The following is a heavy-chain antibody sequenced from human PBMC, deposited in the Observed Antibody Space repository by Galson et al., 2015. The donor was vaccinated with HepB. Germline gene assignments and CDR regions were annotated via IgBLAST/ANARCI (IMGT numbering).Heavy chain of an antibody. CDR2: FDPEDGET. Sequence: SVKVSCKVSGYTLTELSMHWVRQAPGKGLEWMGGFDPEDGETIYAQKFQGRVTMTEDTSTDTAYMELSSLRSEDTAVYYCATVLLDFWSGTRYYGMDVWGQGTTVTVSS. V-gene: IGHV1-24*01. J-gene: IGHJ6*02. CDR3: ATVLLDFWSGTRYYGMDV. D-gene: IGHD3-3*01. CDR1: GYTLTELS.